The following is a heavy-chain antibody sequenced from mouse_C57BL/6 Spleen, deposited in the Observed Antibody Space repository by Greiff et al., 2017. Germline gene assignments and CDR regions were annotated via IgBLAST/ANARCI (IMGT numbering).Heavy chain of an antibody. CDR1: GFTFSSYT. J-gene: IGHJ2*01. Sequence: EVKLMESGGGLVKPGGSLKLSCAASGFTFSSYTMSWVRQTPEKRLEWVATISGGGGNTYYPDSVKGRFTISRDNAKNTLYLQMSSLRSEDAALYCCARHDYVDYWGQGTTLTVSS. V-gene: IGHV5-9*01. CDR2: ISGGGGNT. CDR3: ARHDYVDY.